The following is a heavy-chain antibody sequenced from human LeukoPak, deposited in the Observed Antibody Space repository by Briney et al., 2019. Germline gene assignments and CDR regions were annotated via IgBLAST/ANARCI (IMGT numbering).Heavy chain of an antibody. Sequence: GGSLRLSCAASGFTFSSYGIHWVRQAPGKGLEWVAFIRYDGSNKYYTDSVKGRFTISRDNSKNTLYLQMNSLRAEDTAVYYCAGALPRIVLTDAIDIWGQGTLVTVSS. D-gene: IGHD1-26*01. CDR1: GFTFSSYG. V-gene: IGHV3-30*02. CDR2: IRYDGSNK. J-gene: IGHJ3*02. CDR3: AGALPRIVLTDAIDI.